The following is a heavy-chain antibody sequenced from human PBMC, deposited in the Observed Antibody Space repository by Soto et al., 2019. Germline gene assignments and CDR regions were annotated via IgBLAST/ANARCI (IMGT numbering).Heavy chain of an antibody. Sequence: SETLSLTCTVSGGSISSYYWSWIRQPPGKGLEWIGYIYYSGSTNYNPSLKSRVTISVDTSKNQFSLKLSSVTAADTAVYYCAGGGLPGAGGGHYYSVRAFGGQGPPATVSS. D-gene: IGHD3-16*01. CDR1: GGSISSYY. J-gene: IGHJ6*02. V-gene: IGHV4-59*01. CDR3: AGGGLPGAGGGHYYSVRAF. CDR2: IYYSGST.